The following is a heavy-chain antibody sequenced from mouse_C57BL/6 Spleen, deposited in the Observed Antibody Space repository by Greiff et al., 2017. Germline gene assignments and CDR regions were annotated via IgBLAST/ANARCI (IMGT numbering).Heavy chain of an antibody. D-gene: IGHD1-1*01. J-gene: IGHJ2*01. CDR1: GYTFTDYN. CDR3: ASGITTVADY. Sequence: VQLQQSGPELVKPGASVKMSCKASGYTFTDYNMHWVKQSHGKSLEWIGYINPNNGGTSYNQKFKGKATLTVNKSSSTAYMELRSLTSEDSAVYYCASGITTVADYWGQGTTLTVSS. V-gene: IGHV1-22*01. CDR2: INPNNGGT.